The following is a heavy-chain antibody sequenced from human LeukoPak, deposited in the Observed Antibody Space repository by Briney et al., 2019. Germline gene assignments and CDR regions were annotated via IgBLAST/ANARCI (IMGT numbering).Heavy chain of an antibody. D-gene: IGHD1-26*01. J-gene: IGHJ4*02. CDR1: GYTFTSYG. Sequence: ASVKVSCKASGYTFTSYGISWVRQAPGQGLEWMGWIYPNSGGTKYAQNFQGRVTMTRDTSISTIYMELSSLRSDDTAVYYCARFSGRSNFDYWGQGTLVTVSS. CDR2: IYPNSGGT. V-gene: IGHV1-2*02. CDR3: ARFSGRSNFDY.